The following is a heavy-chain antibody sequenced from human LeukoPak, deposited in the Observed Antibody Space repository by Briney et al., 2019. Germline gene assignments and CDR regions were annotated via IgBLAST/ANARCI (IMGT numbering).Heavy chain of an antibody. J-gene: IGHJ4*02. CDR2: IFYSGST. V-gene: IGHV4-39*07. D-gene: IGHD3-9*01. CDR1: GGSISTSNYY. CDR3: ARDRSEYYDILTGYLLPRYYFDY. Sequence: SETLSLTRTVSGGSISTSNYYWGWIRQPPGKGLEWIGNIFYSGSTYYSPSLKSRVTISLDTSRNQFSLKLNSVTAADTAVYYCARDRSEYYDILTGYLLPRYYFDYWGQGTLVTVSS.